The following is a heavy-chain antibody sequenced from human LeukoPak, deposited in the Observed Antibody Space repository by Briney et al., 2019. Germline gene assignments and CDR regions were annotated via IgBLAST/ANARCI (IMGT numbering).Heavy chain of an antibody. J-gene: IGHJ4*02. D-gene: IGHD5-24*01. Sequence: SETLSLTCAVSGYSISSGYYWGWIRQPPGKGLEWIGSIYHSGSTYYNPSLKSRVTISVDTSKNQFSLKLSSVTAADAAVYYRARMEMAIDYWGQGTLVTVSS. V-gene: IGHV4-38-2*01. CDR2: IYHSGST. CDR1: GYSISSGYY. CDR3: ARMEMAIDY.